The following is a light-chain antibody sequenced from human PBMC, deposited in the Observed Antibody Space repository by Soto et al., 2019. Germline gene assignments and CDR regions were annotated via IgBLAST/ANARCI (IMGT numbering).Light chain of an antibody. CDR1: QSISSF. Sequence: DLQMSQSPSSLSASVGDRVTITCRASQSISSFLNWYQQKPGKAPKLLIYGASSLQSGVPSRFSGSGSGTDFSLTISSLQPEDSAAYYCQQSSSTPTFGGGTRVEIK. CDR3: QQSSSTPT. V-gene: IGKV1-39*01. CDR2: GAS. J-gene: IGKJ4*01.